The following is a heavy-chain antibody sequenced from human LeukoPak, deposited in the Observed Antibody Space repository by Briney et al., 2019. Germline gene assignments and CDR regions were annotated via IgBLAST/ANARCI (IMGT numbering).Heavy chain of an antibody. CDR3: ARRRFPLSRRYYFDY. D-gene: IGHD3-3*02. CDR2: IYYSGST. CDR1: GGSISSYY. J-gene: IGHJ4*02. Sequence: SETLSLTCTVSGGSISSYYWSWIRQPPGKGLEWIGYIYYSGSTNYNPSLKSRVTISVDTSKNQFSLKLSSVTAADTAVYYCARRRFPLSRRYYFDYWGQGTLVTVSS. V-gene: IGHV4-59*12.